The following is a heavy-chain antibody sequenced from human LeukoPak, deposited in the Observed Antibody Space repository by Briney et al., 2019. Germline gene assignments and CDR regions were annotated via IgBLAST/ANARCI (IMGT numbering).Heavy chain of an antibody. CDR1: GDSVSSNSAA. D-gene: IGHD2-15*01. J-gene: IGHJ6*02. CDR2: TYYRSKWYN. CDR3: ARSNRVVVVAATIGYYYYGMDV. V-gene: IGHV6-1*01. Sequence: SQTLSLTCAISGDSVSSNSAAWNCIRQSPSRGLEWLGRTYYRSKWYNDYAVSVKSRITINPDTSKNQFSLQLNSVTPEDTAVYYCARSNRVVVVAATIGYYYYGMDVWGQGTTVTVSS.